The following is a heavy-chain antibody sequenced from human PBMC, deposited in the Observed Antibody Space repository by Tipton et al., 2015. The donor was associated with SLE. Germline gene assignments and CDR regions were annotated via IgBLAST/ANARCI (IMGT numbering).Heavy chain of an antibody. J-gene: IGHJ4*02. V-gene: IGHV4-30-4*01. CDR1: GGSISSGDYY. CDR3: ARGPRAGRYFDY. CDR2: IYYSGST. Sequence: TLSLTCTVSGGSISSGDYYWSWIRQPPGKGLEWIGYIYYSGSTYYNPSLKSRVTISVDTSKNQFSLKLSSVTAADTAVYYCARGPRAGRYFDYWGQGTLVTVSS.